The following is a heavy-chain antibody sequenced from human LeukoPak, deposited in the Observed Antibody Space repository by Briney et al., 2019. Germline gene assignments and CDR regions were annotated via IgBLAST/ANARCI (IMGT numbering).Heavy chain of an antibody. CDR3: AGRIVVVPAARGPYYGTDV. CDR1: GGSFSGYY. D-gene: IGHD2-2*01. Sequence: SETLSLTCAVYGGSFSGYYWSWIRQPPGKGLEWIGEINHSGSTNYNPSLKSRVTISVDTSKNQFSLKLSSVTAADTAVYYCAGRIVVVPAARGPYYGTDVWGQGTTVTVSS. CDR2: INHSGST. V-gene: IGHV4-34*01. J-gene: IGHJ6*02.